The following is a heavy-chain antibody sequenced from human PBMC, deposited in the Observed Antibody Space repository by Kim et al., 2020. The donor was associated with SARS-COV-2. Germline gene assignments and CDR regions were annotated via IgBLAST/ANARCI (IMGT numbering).Heavy chain of an antibody. CDR2: IYYSGST. CDR1: GGSISSYY. J-gene: IGHJ6*02. CDR3: ARRNAYYDSSGYSYYYGMDV. D-gene: IGHD3-22*01. Sequence: SETLSLTCTVSGGSISSYYWSWIRQPPGKGLEWIGYIYYSGSTNYNPSLKSRVTISVDTSKNQFSLKLSSVTAADTAVYYCARRNAYYDSSGYSYYYGMDVWGQGTTVTVSS. V-gene: IGHV4-59*08.